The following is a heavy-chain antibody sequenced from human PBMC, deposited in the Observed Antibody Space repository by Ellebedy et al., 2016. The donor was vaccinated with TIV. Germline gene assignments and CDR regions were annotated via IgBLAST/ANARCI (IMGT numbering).Heavy chain of an antibody. CDR3: ARARFGGYFDL. Sequence: PGGSLRLSCGASGFSFSNYGMNWVRQAPGKGLEWVAVIWHDGSVDNDADSVKARFTISRDNSTNTLYLQMNSRRAEDTAVYYCARARFGGYFDLWGRGTLVTVSS. J-gene: IGHJ2*01. D-gene: IGHD3-16*01. V-gene: IGHV3-33*08. CDR2: IWHDGSVD. CDR1: GFSFSNYG.